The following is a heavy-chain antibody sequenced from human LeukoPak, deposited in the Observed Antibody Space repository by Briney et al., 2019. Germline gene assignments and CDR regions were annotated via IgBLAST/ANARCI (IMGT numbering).Heavy chain of an antibody. Sequence: ASVKVSCKASGYTFTSYYMHCVRQAAGQGLEWMGIINPSGGSTSYAQKFQGRVTMTRDMSTSTVYMELSSLRSEDTAVYYCARDGTPQSDYYDSSGMYYMDVWGKGTTVTVSS. V-gene: IGHV1-46*01. CDR2: INPSGGST. D-gene: IGHD3-22*01. CDR1: GYTFTSYY. J-gene: IGHJ6*03. CDR3: ARDGTPQSDYYDSSGMYYMDV.